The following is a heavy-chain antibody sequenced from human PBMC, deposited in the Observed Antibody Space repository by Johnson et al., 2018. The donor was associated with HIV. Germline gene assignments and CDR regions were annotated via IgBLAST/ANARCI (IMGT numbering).Heavy chain of an antibody. V-gene: IGHV3-23*04. J-gene: IGHJ3*01. CDR2: ISAGTDGP. CDR1: GFTFSSYW. D-gene: IGHD1-14*01. CDR3: AKETQYKVGWDAFDL. Sequence: VQLVESGGGLVQPGGSLKLSCAASGFTFSSYWMSWVRQAPGKGLEWVSAISAGTDGPYYADSVKGRFAISRDNSKNTVYLLMNRLRAEDTAVYYCAKETQYKVGWDAFDLWGQGTMVTVSS.